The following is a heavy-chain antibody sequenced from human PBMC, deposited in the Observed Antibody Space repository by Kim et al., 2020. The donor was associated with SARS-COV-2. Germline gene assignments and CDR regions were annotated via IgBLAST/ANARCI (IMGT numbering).Heavy chain of an antibody. Sequence: GGSLRLSCAASGFTFSGSAMHWVRQASGKGLEWVGRIRSKANSYATAYAASVKGRFTISRDDSKNTAYLQMNSLKTEDTAVYYCTRPGYSSSFLLEYWGQGTLVTVSS. D-gene: IGHD6-13*01. CDR3: TRPGYSSSFLLEY. CDR1: GFTFSGSA. V-gene: IGHV3-73*01. CDR2: IRSKANSYAT. J-gene: IGHJ4*02.